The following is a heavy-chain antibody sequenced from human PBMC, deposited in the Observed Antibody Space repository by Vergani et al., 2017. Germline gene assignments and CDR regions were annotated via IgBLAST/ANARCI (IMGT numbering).Heavy chain of an antibody. J-gene: IGHJ4*02. D-gene: IGHD6-13*01. CDR2: IYYSGST. Sequence: QVQLQESGPGLVKPSETLSLTCTVSGGSISSSSYYWGWIRQPPGKGLEWIGSIYYSGSTYYNPSLKSRVTISVDTSKNQFSLKLSSVTAADTAVYYCARWIAAAGIYFDYWGQGTLVTVSS. CDR1: GGSISSSSYY. CDR3: ARWIAAAGIYFDY. V-gene: IGHV4-39*01.